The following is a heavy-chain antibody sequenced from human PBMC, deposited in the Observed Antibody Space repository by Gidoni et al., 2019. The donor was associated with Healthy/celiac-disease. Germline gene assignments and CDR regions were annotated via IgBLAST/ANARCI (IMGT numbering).Heavy chain of an antibody. CDR2: IYYRGST. CDR3: ARGRGTSRRMDV. Sequence: QVQLQESGPGLVKPSEPLSLTCTVSGGSVSSGSYYWSWIRQPPGKGLEWIGYIYYRGSTNYNPSLKSRVTISVDTSKNQFSLKLSSVTAADTAVYYCARGRGTSRRMDVWGQGTTVTVSS. V-gene: IGHV4-61*01. CDR1: GGSVSSGSYY. J-gene: IGHJ6*02. D-gene: IGHD2-2*01.